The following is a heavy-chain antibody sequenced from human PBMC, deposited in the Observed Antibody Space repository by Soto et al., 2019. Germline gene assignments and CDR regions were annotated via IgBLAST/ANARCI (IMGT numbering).Heavy chain of an antibody. D-gene: IGHD3-10*01. CDR3: ARDPLGFGELIDY. CDR1: GFTFSSYG. CDR2: IWYDGSNK. J-gene: IGHJ4*02. Sequence: QVQLVESGGGVVQPGRSLRLSCAASGFTFSSYGMHWVRQAPGKGLEWVAVIWYDGSNKYYEDSVKGRFTISRDNSKNTLYLQMNSLRAEDTAVYYCARDPLGFGELIDYWGQGTLVTVSS. V-gene: IGHV3-33*01.